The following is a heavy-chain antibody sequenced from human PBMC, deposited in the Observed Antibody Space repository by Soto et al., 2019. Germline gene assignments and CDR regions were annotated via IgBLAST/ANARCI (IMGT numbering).Heavy chain of an antibody. CDR1: GFTFSSYA. CDR2: ISGSGGST. CDR3: AKDPLLRYFDPPGDYYYYMDV. D-gene: IGHD3-9*01. J-gene: IGHJ6*03. Sequence: GGSLRLSCAASGFTFSSYAMSWVRQAPGKGLEWVSAISGSGGSTYYADSVKGRFTISRDNSKNTLYLQMNSLRAEDTAVYYCAKDPLLRYFDPPGDYYYYMDVWGKGTTVTVSS. V-gene: IGHV3-23*01.